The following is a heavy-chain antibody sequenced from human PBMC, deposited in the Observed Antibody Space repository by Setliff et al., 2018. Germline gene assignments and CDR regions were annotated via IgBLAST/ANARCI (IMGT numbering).Heavy chain of an antibody. V-gene: IGHV3-30-3*01. D-gene: IGHD3-16*01. CDR1: GFNFGAYA. CDR2: MSYDGSNK. CDR3: ARDPIGPFLCNMDG. J-gene: IGHJ6*03. Sequence: GGSLRLSCAASGFNFGAYAMHWVRQAPGRGLEWVAVMSYDGSNKYYADSVKGRFTISRDNSRNTLYLQMNSLRGEDTAVYYCARDPIGPFLCNMDGWGKGTTVTVSS.